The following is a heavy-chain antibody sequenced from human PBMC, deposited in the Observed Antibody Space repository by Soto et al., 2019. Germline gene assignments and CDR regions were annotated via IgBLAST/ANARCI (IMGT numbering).Heavy chain of an antibody. Sequence: SETLSLTCAVSGGLISSGNWWTWVRQAPGKGLEWIGEIYHSGSTKYNPSLKSRVTMSVDKSRNQFSLKLNSVTAADTAVYYCARKSDDSGRYYFDYWGQGTLVTVSS. V-gene: IGHV4-4*02. D-gene: IGHD6-19*01. CDR3: ARKSDDSGRYYFDY. J-gene: IGHJ4*02. CDR2: IYHSGST. CDR1: GGLISSGNW.